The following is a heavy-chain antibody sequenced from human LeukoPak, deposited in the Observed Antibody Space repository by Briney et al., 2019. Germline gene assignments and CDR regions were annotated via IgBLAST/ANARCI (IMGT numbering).Heavy chain of an antibody. CDR1: GFTFSSYG. Sequence: PGGSLRLSCAASGFTFSSYGMHWVRQAPGKGLEWVAVISYDGSNKYYADFVKGRFTISRDNAKNSLYLQMNRLRAEDTAVYYCARDLSLYCSGGSCYSLNYWGQGTLVTVSS. CDR3: ARDLSLYCSGGSCYSLNY. J-gene: IGHJ4*02. V-gene: IGHV3-30*03. CDR2: ISYDGSNK. D-gene: IGHD2-15*01.